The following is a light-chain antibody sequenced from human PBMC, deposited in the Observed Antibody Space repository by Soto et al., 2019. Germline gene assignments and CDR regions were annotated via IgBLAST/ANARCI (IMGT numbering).Light chain of an antibody. CDR3: QKYNSAPLT. CDR1: QGIAPY. V-gene: IGKV1-27*01. Sequence: DVQMPQYPSSLSAFVGDSVTITCRASQGIAPYLAWFQQKPGKVPKLLIYATSTLQSGVPSRFSGSGSGTDFTLTINSLQPEDVGTYYCQKYNSAPLTFGGGTKVEIK. J-gene: IGKJ4*01. CDR2: ATS.